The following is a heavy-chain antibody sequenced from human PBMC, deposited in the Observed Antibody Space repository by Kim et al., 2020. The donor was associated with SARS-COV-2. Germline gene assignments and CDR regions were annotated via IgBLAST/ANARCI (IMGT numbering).Heavy chain of an antibody. D-gene: IGHD3-9*01. CDR3: ARCRSNYDILTGYVPNDAFDI. J-gene: IGHJ3*02. CDR2: IYYSGST. Sequence: SETLSLTCTVSGGSISSYYWSWIRQPPGKGLEWIGYIYYSGSTNYNPSLKSRVTISVDTSKNQFSLKLSSVTAADTAVYYCARCRSNYDILTGYVPNDAFDILGPGKKVPVSS. V-gene: IGHV4-59*13. CDR1: GGSISSYY.